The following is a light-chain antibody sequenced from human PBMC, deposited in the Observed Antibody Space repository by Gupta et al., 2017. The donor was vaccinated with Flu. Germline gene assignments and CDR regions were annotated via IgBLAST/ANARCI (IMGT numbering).Light chain of an antibody. CDR1: SSNIGKNY. CDR2: ENY. J-gene: IGLJ3*02. CDR3: GTWDSSLSTVV. Sequence: VTISCSGSSSNIGKNYVSWYQQFPGTAPKLLIYENYRRPAGFPDRFSGSKSGTSATLDITGLQTGDEADYYCGTWDSSLSTVVFGGGSKLTVL. V-gene: IGLV1-51*02.